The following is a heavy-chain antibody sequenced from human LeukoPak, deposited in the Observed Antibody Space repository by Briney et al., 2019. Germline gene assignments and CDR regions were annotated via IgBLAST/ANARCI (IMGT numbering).Heavy chain of an antibody. CDR3: ARGGSGGYYGSGSYYMGHNWFDP. Sequence: ETLSLTCAVYGGSFSGYYWSWIRQPPGKGLEWIGEINHSGSTNYNPSLKSRVTISVDTSKNQFSLKLSSVTAADTAVYYCARGGSGGYYGSGSYYMGHNWFDPWGQGTLVIVSS. J-gene: IGHJ5*02. V-gene: IGHV4-34*01. D-gene: IGHD3-10*01. CDR1: GGSFSGYY. CDR2: INHSGST.